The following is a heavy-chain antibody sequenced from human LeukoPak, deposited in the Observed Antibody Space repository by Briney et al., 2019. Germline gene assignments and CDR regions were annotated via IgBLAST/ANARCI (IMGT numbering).Heavy chain of an antibody. CDR1: GFTFSSYD. CDR2: IGTAGDT. Sequence: GGSLRLSCAASGFTFSSYDMHWVRPATGKGLEWVSAIGTAGDTYYPGSVKGRFTISRENAKNSLYLQMNSLRAGDTAVYYCARGGFGESFDYWGQGTLVTVSS. J-gene: IGHJ4*02. CDR3: ARGGFGESFDY. V-gene: IGHV3-13*01. D-gene: IGHD3-10*01.